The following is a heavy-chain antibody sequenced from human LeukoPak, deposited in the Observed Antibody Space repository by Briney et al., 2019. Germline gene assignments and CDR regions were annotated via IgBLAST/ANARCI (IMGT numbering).Heavy chain of an antibody. V-gene: IGHV1-8*01. CDR2: MNHNSGNT. Sequence: ASVTVSFKSSGYTFTSYDINWVRPATGQGLEWMGWMNHNSGNTGYAQKFQGRVTMTRNTSISTAYMELSSLRSEDTAVYYCARGVRYDFWSGCWFDPWGQGTLVTVSS. J-gene: IGHJ5*02. CDR1: GYTFTSYD. CDR3: ARGVRYDFWSGCWFDP. D-gene: IGHD3-3*01.